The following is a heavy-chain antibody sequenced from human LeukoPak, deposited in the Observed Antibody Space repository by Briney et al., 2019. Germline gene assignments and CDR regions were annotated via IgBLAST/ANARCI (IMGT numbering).Heavy chain of an antibody. CDR2: AEFDGIKR. D-gene: IGHD3-10*01. CDR3: AKDPHYFGSGSFY. CDR1: GFTFSNYG. J-gene: IGHJ4*02. Sequence: GGSLRLSCAASGFTFSNYGMHWVRQAPGKGLEWVAFAEFDGIKRYYADSVKGRFTISRDNSKNTLYLQMNSLRAEDTAVYYCAKDPHYFGSGSFYWGQGTLVTVSS. V-gene: IGHV3-30*02.